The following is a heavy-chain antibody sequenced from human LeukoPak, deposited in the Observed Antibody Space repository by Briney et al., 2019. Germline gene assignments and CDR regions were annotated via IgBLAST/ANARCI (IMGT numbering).Heavy chain of an antibody. V-gene: IGHV3-30*02. CDR2: IRYDGSNK. CDR3: ARVTNYDFWSGYDS. J-gene: IGHJ4*02. Sequence: PGGSLRLSCAASGFTFSSYGMHWVRQAPGKGLEWVAFIRYDGSNKYYADSVKGRFTISRDNSKNTLYLQMNSLRAEDTAVYYCARVTNYDFWSGYDSWGQGTLVTVSS. D-gene: IGHD3-3*01. CDR1: GFTFSSYG.